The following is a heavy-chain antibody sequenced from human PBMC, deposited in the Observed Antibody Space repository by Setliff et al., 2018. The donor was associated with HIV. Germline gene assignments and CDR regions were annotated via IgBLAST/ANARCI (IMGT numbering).Heavy chain of an antibody. CDR3: ARGGDPPYYFLGMDV. V-gene: IGHV1-18*01. CDR2: FTSYNNQA. J-gene: IGHJ6*02. CDR1: GYTLTAYG. Sequence: ASVKVSCKISGYTLTAYGLNWVRQAPGQGPEWMGWFTSYNNQAEYAPKFQGRVTMTIDTSTSTAYMELRNLKYDDTAVYYCARGGDPPYYFLGMDVWGQGTTVT. D-gene: IGHD3-10*01.